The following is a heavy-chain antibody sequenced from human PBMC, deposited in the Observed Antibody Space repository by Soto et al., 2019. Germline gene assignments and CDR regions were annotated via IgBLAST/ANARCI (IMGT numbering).Heavy chain of an antibody. CDR2: VIPTLATS. Sequence: QVQLVQSGAEVKKPGSSVKVSCKTSGGPFNNHAINWVRQAPGQGLEWVGLVIPTLATSDYAQKFQGRVTMTAAEVTNTAYMELSSLRSDDTGVYYCTSDYGEIDAFDVWGQGKLVTVSS. CDR3: TSDYGEIDAFDV. D-gene: IGHD4-17*01. CDR1: GGPFNNHA. J-gene: IGHJ3*01. V-gene: IGHV1-69*01.